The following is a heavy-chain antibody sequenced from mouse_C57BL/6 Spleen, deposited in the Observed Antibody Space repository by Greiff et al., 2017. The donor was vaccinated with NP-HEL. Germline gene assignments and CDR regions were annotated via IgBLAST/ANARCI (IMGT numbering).Heavy chain of an antibody. D-gene: IGHD1-1*01. CDR2: IYPRSGNT. J-gene: IGHJ1*03. Sequence: QVQLQQSGAELARPGASVKLSCKASGYTFTSYGISWVKQRTGQGLEWIGEIYPRSGNTYYNEKFKGKATLTADKSSSTAYMELRSLTSEDSAVYFGARWGTTVVARYFDVWGTGTTVTVSS. V-gene: IGHV1-81*01. CDR3: ARWGTTVVARYFDV. CDR1: GYTFTSYG.